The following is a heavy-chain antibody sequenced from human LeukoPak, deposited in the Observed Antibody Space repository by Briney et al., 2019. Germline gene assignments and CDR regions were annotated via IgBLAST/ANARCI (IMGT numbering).Heavy chain of an antibody. Sequence: ASVKVSCKASGYTFTGYYMHWLRQAPGQGLEWMGWINPNSGGTNYAQKFQGRVTMTRDTSVSTAYMELSRLRSDDTAVYYCARGYVSRYCSSTSSYFEFDPWGQGTLVTVSS. D-gene: IGHD2-2*01. V-gene: IGHV1-2*02. CDR3: ARGYVSRYCSSTSSYFEFDP. J-gene: IGHJ5*02. CDR1: GYTFTGYY. CDR2: INPNSGGT.